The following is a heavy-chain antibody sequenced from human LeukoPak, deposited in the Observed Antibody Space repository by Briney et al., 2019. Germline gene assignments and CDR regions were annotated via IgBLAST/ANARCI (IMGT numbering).Heavy chain of an antibody. CDR2: IYTSGST. CDR1: GGSISSGSYY. CDR3: ASRDGDYDY. V-gene: IGHV4-61*02. Sequence: SQTLSLTCTVSGGSISSGSYYWSWIRQPAGKGLEWIGRIYTSGSTNYTPSLKSRVTISVDTSKNQFSLKLSSVTAADTAVYYCASRDGDYDYWGQGTLVTVSS. J-gene: IGHJ4*02. D-gene: IGHD4-17*01.